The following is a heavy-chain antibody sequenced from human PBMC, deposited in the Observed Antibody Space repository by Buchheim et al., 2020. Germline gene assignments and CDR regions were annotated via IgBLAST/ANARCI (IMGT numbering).Heavy chain of an antibody. CDR3: TTAAEKTYYYYYGMDV. Sequence: EVQLVESGGGLVKPGGSLRLSCAASGFTFSNAWMSWVRQAPGKGLEWVGRIKSKTDGGTTDYAAPVKGRFTISRDDSKNKLYLQMNRLKTEDTAVYYCTTAAEKTYYYYYGMDVWGQGTT. CDR2: IKSKTDGGTT. V-gene: IGHV3-15*01. J-gene: IGHJ6*02. CDR1: GFTFSNAW.